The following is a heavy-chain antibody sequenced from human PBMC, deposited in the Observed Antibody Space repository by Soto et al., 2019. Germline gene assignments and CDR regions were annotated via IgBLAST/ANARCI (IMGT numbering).Heavy chain of an antibody. CDR2: IIPIFGTA. J-gene: IGHJ6*02. Sequence: GASVKVSCKASGGTFSSYAISWVRQAPGQGLEWMGGIIPIFGTANYAQKFQGRVTITADESTSTAYMELSSLRSEDTAVYYCASPFMVRGAYYYYGMDVWGQGTTVTVSS. D-gene: IGHD3-10*01. CDR3: ASPFMVRGAYYYYGMDV. V-gene: IGHV1-69*13. CDR1: GGTFSSYA.